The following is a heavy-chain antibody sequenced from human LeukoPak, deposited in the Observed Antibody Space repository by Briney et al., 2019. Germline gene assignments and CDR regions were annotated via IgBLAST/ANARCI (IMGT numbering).Heavy chain of an antibody. CDR1: GFTFSSYW. J-gene: IGHJ4*02. V-gene: IGHV3-74*01. CDR3: ARSDHSDF. CDR2: IKTDGSST. Sequence: GGSLRLSCAASGFTFSSYWMHWVRQAPGKGLLWVSRIKTDGSSTFYADSVKGRFTISRDNAKNTLYLQMNSLRAEDTAVYYCARSDHSDFWGQGTLVTVSS.